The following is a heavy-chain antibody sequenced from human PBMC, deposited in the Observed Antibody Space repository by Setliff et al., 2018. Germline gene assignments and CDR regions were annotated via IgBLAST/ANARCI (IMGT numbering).Heavy chain of an antibody. CDR2: KYYSGST. D-gene: IGHD3-22*01. J-gene: IGHJ6*03. V-gene: IGHV4-59*08. Sequence: SSETLSLTCTVSGSSFSSYSWSWIRQPPGKGLEWIGYKYYSGSTNSNPSLKSRVTISVDTSKNQFSLKLSSMTAADTAVYYCARWRVRDSGYYPRLSYMDVWGKGTTVTV. CDR3: ARWRVRDSGYYPRLSYMDV. CDR1: GSSFSSYS.